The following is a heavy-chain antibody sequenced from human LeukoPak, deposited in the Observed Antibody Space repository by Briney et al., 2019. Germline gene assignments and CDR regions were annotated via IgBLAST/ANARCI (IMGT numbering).Heavy chain of an antibody. CDR1: GGSISSYY. Sequence: PWKTLSLTRTVSGGSISSYYWSWIRQPPGKGLEWIGYIYYSGSTNYNPSLKSRATISVDTSKNQLSLKLSSVTAADTAVYYCARVYSSSSPYYYYYMDVWGKGTSV. CDR2: IYYSGST. J-gene: IGHJ6*03. V-gene: IGHV4-59*01. D-gene: IGHD6-6*01. CDR3: ARVYSSSSPYYYYYMDV.